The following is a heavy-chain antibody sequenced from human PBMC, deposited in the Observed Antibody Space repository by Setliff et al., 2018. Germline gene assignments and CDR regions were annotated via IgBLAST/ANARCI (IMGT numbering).Heavy chain of an antibody. CDR2: IYYNGRS. CDR1: GFYISGGYC. V-gene: IGHV4-38-2*02. D-gene: IGHD6-19*01. CDR3: AREGGGSGWTPDS. J-gene: IGHJ4*02. Sequence: SETLSLTCTVSGFYISGGYCWGWIRQSPGKGLEWIGSIYYNGRSDHNPSFQSRVTMSVDRSKNQFSLNLRAMTAADTAVYYCAREGGGSGWTPDSWGQGTLVTVS.